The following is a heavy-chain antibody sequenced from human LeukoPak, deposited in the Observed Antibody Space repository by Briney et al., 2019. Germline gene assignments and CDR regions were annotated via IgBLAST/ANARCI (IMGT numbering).Heavy chain of an antibody. J-gene: IGHJ4*02. CDR2: ISTDGSST. D-gene: IGHD2/OR15-2a*01. Sequence: GGSLRLSCAASGFTFSSYWMHWVRQAPGKGLVWVSRISTDGSSTNYADSVRGRFTIFGDNAENTPYLQRNRLGAEDTAVYFCTRGLSGGGSYWGQGTLVTVSS. V-gene: IGHV3-74*01. CDR3: TRGLSGGGSY. CDR1: GFTFSSYW.